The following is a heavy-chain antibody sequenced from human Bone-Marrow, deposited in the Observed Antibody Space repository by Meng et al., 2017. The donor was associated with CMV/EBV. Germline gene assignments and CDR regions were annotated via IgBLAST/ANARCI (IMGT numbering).Heavy chain of an antibody. CDR2: IYSGGST. V-gene: IGHV3-66*02. Sequence: GESLKISCAASGFTVSSNYMSWVRQAPGKGLEWVSVIYSGGSTYYADSVKGRFTFSRDNSKNTLYLQMNSLRAEDKAVYYCARTPIAARRKSVYYYGKDVWGQGTTVTVSS. CDR1: GFTVSSNY. J-gene: IGHJ6*02. D-gene: IGHD6-13*01. CDR3: ARTPIAARRKSVYYYGKDV.